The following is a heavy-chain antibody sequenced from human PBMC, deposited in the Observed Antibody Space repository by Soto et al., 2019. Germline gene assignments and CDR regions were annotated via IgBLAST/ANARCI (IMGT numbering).Heavy chain of an antibody. CDR1: GFPFSSYG. J-gene: IGHJ4*02. V-gene: IGHV3-33*01. CDR2: IWYDGSNK. Sequence: QVQLVESGGGVVQPGRSLRLSCAASGFPFSSYGMHWVRQAPGKGLDWVAVIWYDGSNKDYADSVNGRFTISRDNFKNTLFLQMNNLRVDDTAVYYCASSINWGQGTLVTVSS. CDR3: ASSIN.